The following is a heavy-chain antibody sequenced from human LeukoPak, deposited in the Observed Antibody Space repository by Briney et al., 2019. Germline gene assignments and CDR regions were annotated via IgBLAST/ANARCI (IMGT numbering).Heavy chain of an antibody. D-gene: IGHD3-22*01. CDR3: ARGNSPSDYYDSSGYYLN. Sequence: ASVKVSCKASGGTFSSYAISWVRQAPGQGLEWMGWISAYNGNTNYAQKLQGRVTMTTDTSTSTAYMELRSLRSDDTAVYYCARGNSPSDYYDSSGYYLNWGQGTLVTVSS. V-gene: IGHV1-18*01. J-gene: IGHJ4*02. CDR1: GGTFSSYA. CDR2: ISAYNGNT.